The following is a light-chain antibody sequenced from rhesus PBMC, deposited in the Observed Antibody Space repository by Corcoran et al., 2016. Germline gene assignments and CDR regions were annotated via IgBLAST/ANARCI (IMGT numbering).Light chain of an antibody. CDR2: EAS. J-gene: IGKJ2*01. CDR1: QGITND. V-gene: IGKV1-25*01. Sequence: DIQMTQSPSSLSASVGDRVTITCRASQGITNDLAWYQQKQGENPKLLIYEASSLQSGIPSRFSGIGAGTDFTLTISSLQSEDFATYYCQHYYSTPYSFGQGTKVEIK. CDR3: QHYYSTPYS.